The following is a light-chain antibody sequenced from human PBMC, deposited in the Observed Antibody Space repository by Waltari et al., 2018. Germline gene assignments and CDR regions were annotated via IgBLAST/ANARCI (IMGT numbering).Light chain of an antibody. J-gene: IGLJ3*02. Sequence: QSALTQPPSASGSPGQSVTISCTGTNSDVADYDYVSWYQYHPGQAPKRLVYDVTKRPSGVRARFAGSTSGNTASLTVSGLQAEDEADYYCSSYARSSHVVFGGGTKLTVL. CDR1: NSDVADYDY. CDR2: DVT. CDR3: SSYARSSHVV. V-gene: IGLV2-8*01.